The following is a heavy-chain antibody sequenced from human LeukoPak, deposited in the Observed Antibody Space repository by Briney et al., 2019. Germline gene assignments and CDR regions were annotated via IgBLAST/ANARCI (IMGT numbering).Heavy chain of an antibody. Sequence: GESLKISCKGSGYTFPSYWIGWVRQMPGKGLDLMGIIYPGDSDTRYSPSFQGQVTTSADKSISTAYLQWSSLKASDTAMYYCARLATTVDAFDIWGQGTMVIVSS. J-gene: IGHJ3*02. V-gene: IGHV5-51*01. CDR3: ARLATTVDAFDI. CDR2: IYPGDSDT. D-gene: IGHD4-23*01. CDR1: GYTFPSYW.